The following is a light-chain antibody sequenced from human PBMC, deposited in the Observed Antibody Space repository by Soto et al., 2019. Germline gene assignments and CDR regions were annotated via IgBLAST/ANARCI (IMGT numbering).Light chain of an antibody. CDR3: QQYDNLLPLT. CDR1: QSLLYNNTYNY. V-gene: IGKV2-28*01. J-gene: IGKJ4*01. Sequence: EIVMTQSPLTLPVTPGEPSSISCRSSQSLLYNNTYNYLDWYVQKPGQSPQLLIYFGSNRAPGVPDRFSGSGSGTDFTFTISSLQPEDIATYYCQQYDNLLPLTFGGGTKVDIK. CDR2: FGS.